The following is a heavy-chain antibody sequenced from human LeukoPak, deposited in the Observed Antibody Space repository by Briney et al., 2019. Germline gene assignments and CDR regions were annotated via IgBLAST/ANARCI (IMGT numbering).Heavy chain of an antibody. CDR1: GFTFSSYW. J-gene: IGHJ4*02. V-gene: IGHV3-7*01. Sequence: GGSLRLSCAASGFTFSSYWMTWVRQAPGKGLEWVANIKPDGSGKYYVDSVKGRFTISKDNAKNSLHLQMNSLRAEDTAVYYRARHIDWSFDYWGQGALVTVSS. CDR2: IKPDGSGK. D-gene: IGHD3-9*01. CDR3: ARHIDWSFDY.